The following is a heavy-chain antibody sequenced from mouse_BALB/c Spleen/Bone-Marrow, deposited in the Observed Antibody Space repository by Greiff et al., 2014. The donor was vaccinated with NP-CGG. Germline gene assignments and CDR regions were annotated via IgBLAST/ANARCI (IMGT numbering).Heavy chain of an antibody. Sequence: VQLKESGPELVKPGASMKISCKASGYSFTGYTMNWVKQSHGKNLEWIGLINPYNGGTSYNQKFKGKATLTVDKSSSTAYMELLSLTSEDSAVYYCARGDYYGSSSFAYWGQGPLVTVPA. J-gene: IGHJ3*01. CDR2: INPYNGGT. CDR1: GYSFTGYT. V-gene: IGHV1-18*01. D-gene: IGHD1-1*01. CDR3: ARGDYYGSSSFAY.